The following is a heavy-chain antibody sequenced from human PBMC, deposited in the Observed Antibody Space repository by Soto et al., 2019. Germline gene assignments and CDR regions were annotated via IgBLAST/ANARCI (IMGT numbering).Heavy chain of an antibody. CDR1: GFSFSLHT. Sequence: PGGSLRLSCAASGFSFSLHTMNWVRQAPGKGLEWVSSISSSSSHIYYTHSLRGRFTISRDNAKNSLYLQMNSLRADDTAVYYCARVSMGAAPGVDYWGQGTLVTVSS. J-gene: IGHJ4*02. V-gene: IGHV3-21*01. CDR2: ISSSSSHI. D-gene: IGHD1-26*01. CDR3: ARVSMGAAPGVDY.